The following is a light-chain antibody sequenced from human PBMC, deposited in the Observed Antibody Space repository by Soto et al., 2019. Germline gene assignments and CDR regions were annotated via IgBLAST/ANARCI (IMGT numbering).Light chain of an antibody. CDR3: QQYNNWPIT. J-gene: IGKJ4*01. CDR1: QSVGND. CDR2: DAS. V-gene: IGKV3D-15*01. Sequence: EIVMTQSPATLSVSPGDRATLSCRASQSVGNDLAWYQQKPGQAPRLLIYDASTRATGIPARFSGSGSGTEFTLTISSLLSEDFAVYSCQQYNNWPITFGGGTKVDIK.